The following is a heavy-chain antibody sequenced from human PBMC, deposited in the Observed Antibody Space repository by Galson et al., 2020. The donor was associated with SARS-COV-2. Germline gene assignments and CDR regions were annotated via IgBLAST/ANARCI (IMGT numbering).Heavy chain of an antibody. J-gene: IGHJ4*02. CDR3: AKAENSGSYPYYFDY. Sequence: GGSLRLSCVASGFNFSSYAMSWVRQAPGKGLEWVSSFSRSGGSIYYADSVKGRFTISGDNSKNTLYLQMNSLTAEDTAVYYCAKAENSGSYPYYFDYWGQGTLVTVS. CDR2: FSRSGGSI. CDR1: GFNFSSYA. D-gene: IGHD1-26*01. V-gene: IGHV3-23*01.